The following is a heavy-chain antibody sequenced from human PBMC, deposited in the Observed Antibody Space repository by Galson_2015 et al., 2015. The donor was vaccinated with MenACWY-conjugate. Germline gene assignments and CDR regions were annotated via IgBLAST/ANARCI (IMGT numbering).Heavy chain of an antibody. V-gene: IGHV1-3*01. CDR2: LNAGNGNT. CDR3: ATGYGSGYYYYYYGMEV. J-gene: IGHJ6*02. D-gene: IGHD3-10*01. CDR1: GDTLSTYA. Sequence: SVKVSCKASGDTLSTYALHWVRQAPGQRLEWMGWLNAGNGNTKYSQKFQDRVTITRDTSASTAYMELSSLRSEDTAVYYCATGYGSGYYYYYYGMEVWGQGTTVTVSS.